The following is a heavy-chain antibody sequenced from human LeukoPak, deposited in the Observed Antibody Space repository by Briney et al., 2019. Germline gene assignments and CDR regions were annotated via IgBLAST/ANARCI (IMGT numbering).Heavy chain of an antibody. D-gene: IGHD5-18*01. J-gene: IGHJ4*02. V-gene: IGHV5-51*01. CDR1: GYSINSYW. CDR3: ARTTAMPKHFDY. Sequence: GESLKISCQGSGYSINSYWIGWVRQMPGKGLEWMGIIYPGDSDTRYSPSFQGQVTISADKSISTAYLQWSSLKASDTAMYYCARTTAMPKHFDYWGRGTLVTVSS. CDR2: IYPGDSDT.